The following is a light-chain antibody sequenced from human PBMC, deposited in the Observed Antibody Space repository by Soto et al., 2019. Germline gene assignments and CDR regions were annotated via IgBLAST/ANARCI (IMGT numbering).Light chain of an antibody. CDR3: TSYSSSSTFYV. CDR1: SSDIGGYYY. J-gene: IGLJ1*01. V-gene: IGLV2-14*01. CDR2: QVT. Sequence: QSALTQPASVSGSPGQSITISCTGTSSDIGGYYYVSWYQHHPGKTPKLIIYQVTNRPSGVSHRFSGSKSGNTASLTISGLQADDEADYYCTSYSSSSTFYVFGTGTKVTVL.